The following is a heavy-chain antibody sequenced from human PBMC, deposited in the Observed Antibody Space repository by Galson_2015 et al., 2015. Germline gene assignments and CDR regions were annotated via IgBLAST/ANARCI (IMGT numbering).Heavy chain of an antibody. Sequence: SLKLSCTASGFTFSSYAISWVRQAPGQGLEWIGDIINSVGITYYAHKFRGRVTITADESTNTAYLELSSLRSEDTAVYYCATEYKATTGHYYYYGMDVWGQGTTVTVSS. CDR3: ATEYKATTGHYYYYGMDV. CDR2: IINSVGIT. CDR1: GFTFSSYA. J-gene: IGHJ6*02. V-gene: IGHV1-69*10. D-gene: IGHD4-17*01.